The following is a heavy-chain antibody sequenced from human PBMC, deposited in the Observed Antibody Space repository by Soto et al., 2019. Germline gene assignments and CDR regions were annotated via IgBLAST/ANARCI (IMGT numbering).Heavy chain of an antibody. CDR1: GGSISSRNYY. CDR2: IYYNGFS. Sequence: QLQLQESGPGRVKPSETLSLTCTVSGGSISSRNYYWGWVRQPPGKGLEWIGSIYYNGFSYYNPSLQTRVTISVDTSKHHFSLKVRSVTATDTAGYYCACQSDFWSDSSSCDPWGHGTGVTVSS. CDR3: ACQSDFWSDSSSCDP. J-gene: IGHJ5*02. V-gene: IGHV4-39*02. D-gene: IGHD3-3*01.